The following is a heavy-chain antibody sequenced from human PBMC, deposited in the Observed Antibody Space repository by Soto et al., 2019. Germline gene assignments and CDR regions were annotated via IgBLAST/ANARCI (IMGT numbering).Heavy chain of an antibody. D-gene: IGHD4-4*01. CDR2: IYYSGST. J-gene: IGHJ6*02. V-gene: IGHV4-30-4*01. CDR1: GGSISSGDYY. Sequence: SETLSLTCTVSGGSISSGDYYWSWIRQPPGKGLEWIGYIYYSGSTYYNPSLKSRVTISVDTSKNQFSLKLSSVTVADTAVYYCARDQNDYSNYGPELDYYYYYYGMDVWGQGTTVTVSS. CDR3: ARDQNDYSNYGPELDYYYYYYGMDV.